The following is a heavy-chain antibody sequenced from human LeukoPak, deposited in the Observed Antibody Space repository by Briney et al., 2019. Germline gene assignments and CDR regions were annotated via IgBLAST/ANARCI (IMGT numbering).Heavy chain of an antibody. J-gene: IGHJ6*03. CDR3: ARDLRYYYYMDV. CDR2: IWYDGSNK. CDR1: GFTFSSYA. Sequence: GGSLRLSCAASGFTFSSYAMHWVRQAPGKGLEWVAVIWYDGSNKYYADSVKGRFTISRDNSKNTLYLQMNSLRAEDTAVYYCARDLRYYYYMDVWGKGTTVTVSS. V-gene: IGHV3-33*08. D-gene: IGHD3-16*01.